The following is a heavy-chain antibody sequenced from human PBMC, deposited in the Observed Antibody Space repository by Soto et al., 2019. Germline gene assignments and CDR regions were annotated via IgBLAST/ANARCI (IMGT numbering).Heavy chain of an antibody. CDR1: GYTFTSYY. D-gene: IGHD5-12*01. V-gene: IGHV1-46*03. CDR3: ARVRLGVATGDFDY. Sequence: QVQLVQSGAEVKKPGASVKVSCKASGYTFTSYYMHWVRQAPGQGLEWMGIIKPSGGSTSYAQKFAGRVAMARATSTSTVYLELSSLRSDDTAVYYCARVRLGVATGDFDYWGQGTLVTVSS. J-gene: IGHJ4*02. CDR2: IKPSGGST.